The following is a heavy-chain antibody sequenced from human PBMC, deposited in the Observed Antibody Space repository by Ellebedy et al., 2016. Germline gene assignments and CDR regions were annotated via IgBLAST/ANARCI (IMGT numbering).Heavy chain of an antibody. CDR3: ARSRGMDV. Sequence: GESLKISCAASGFTFSDYYVSWIRQAPGKGLEWVSYISSSSYTNYADSVKGRFTISRDNAKNSLYLQMNSLRAEDTAVYYCARSRGMDVWGQGTTVTVSS. V-gene: IGHV3-11*06. CDR2: ISSSSYT. CDR1: GFTFSDYY. J-gene: IGHJ6*02.